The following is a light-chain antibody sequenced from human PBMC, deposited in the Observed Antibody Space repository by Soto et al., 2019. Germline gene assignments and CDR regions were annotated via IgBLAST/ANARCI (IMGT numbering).Light chain of an antibody. CDR1: NSNIGNNY. Sequence: QSVLTQPPSVSAAPGQKVTISCSGANSNIGNNYVSWYQQFPGTAPKLLIYGNSNRPSGVPDRFSGSKSDTSASLTITGLQAEDEADYYCQSFDSSLSGVVFGGGTKVTVL. CDR2: GNS. J-gene: IGLJ2*01. V-gene: IGLV1-40*01. CDR3: QSFDSSLSGVV.